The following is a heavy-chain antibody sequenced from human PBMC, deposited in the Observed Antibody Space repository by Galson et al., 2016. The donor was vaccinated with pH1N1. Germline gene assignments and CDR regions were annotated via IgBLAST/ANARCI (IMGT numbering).Heavy chain of an antibody. CDR3: ARGQASVSTSYYYGMDV. Sequence: KVSCKASGGTFNNYPISWLRQAPGHGLEWMGRIIPIFGTANYAQKFQGIVPITADKSTSTAYMELSSLRSEDTAVYYCARGQASVSTSYYYGMDVWGQGTTVTVSS. J-gene: IGHJ6*02. V-gene: IGHV1-69*06. CDR2: IIPIFGTA. CDR1: GGTFNNYP. D-gene: IGHD4-11*01.